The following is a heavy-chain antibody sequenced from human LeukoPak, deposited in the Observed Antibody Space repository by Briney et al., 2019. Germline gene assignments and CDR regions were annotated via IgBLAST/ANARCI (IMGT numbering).Heavy chain of an antibody. CDR2: INPSGGST. CDR1: GYTFTSYY. V-gene: IGHV1-46*01. Sequence: ASVKVSCKASGYTFTSYYMHWVRQAPGQGLEWMGIINPSGGSTSYAQKFQGRVTMTRDTSTSTVYMELSSLRSEDTAVYYCASEAYYYDSSGYYRRWGDYMDVWGKGTTVTVSS. D-gene: IGHD3-22*01. CDR3: ASEAYYYDSSGYYRRWGDYMDV. J-gene: IGHJ6*03.